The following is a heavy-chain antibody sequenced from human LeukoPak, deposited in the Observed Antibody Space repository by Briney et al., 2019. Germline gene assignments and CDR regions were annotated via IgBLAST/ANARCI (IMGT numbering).Heavy chain of an antibody. D-gene: IGHD2-15*01. CDR2: INWNGGST. CDR3: ARQRVVVVAAPTYYYYGMDV. J-gene: IGHJ6*02. V-gene: IGHV3-20*04. CDR1: GFTFDDYG. Sequence: RSGGSLRLSCAASGFTFDDYGMSWVRQAPGKGLEWVSGINWNGGSTGYADSVKGRFTISRDNAKNSLYLQMNSLRAEDTAVYYCARQRVVVVAAPTYYYYGMDVWGQGTTVTVSS.